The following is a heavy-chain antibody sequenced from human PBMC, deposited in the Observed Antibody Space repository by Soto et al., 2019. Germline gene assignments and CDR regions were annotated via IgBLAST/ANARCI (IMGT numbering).Heavy chain of an antibody. J-gene: IGHJ5*02. CDR2: MNPGSGNT. Sequence: QVQLVQSGAEVKKPGASVKVSCKASGYTFTNYKINWVRQATGQGLEWMGWMNPGSGNTGYAHKFQGRVTMTRNISISTAYMELSRLGSDDTAIYYCARMAASGSLNWFDPWGQGTLVTVSS. V-gene: IGHV1-8*01. D-gene: IGHD3-10*01. CDR3: ARMAASGSLNWFDP. CDR1: GYTFTNYK.